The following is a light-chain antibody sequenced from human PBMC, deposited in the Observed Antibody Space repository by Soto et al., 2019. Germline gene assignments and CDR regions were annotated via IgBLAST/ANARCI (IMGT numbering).Light chain of an antibody. CDR1: SSDVGAYNY. Sequence: QSALTQPRSVSGSPGQSVTISCTGTSSDVGAYNYVSWYQQHPGKAPKLMIYDVSKRPSGVPDRFSGSKSGNTASLTISGLQAEDEAEYYCCSYAGTYTLIFGGGTKVTGL. V-gene: IGLV2-11*01. CDR3: CSYAGTYTLI. J-gene: IGLJ2*01. CDR2: DVS.